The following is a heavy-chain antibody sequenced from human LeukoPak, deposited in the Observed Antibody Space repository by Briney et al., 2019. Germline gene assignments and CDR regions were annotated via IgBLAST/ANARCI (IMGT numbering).Heavy chain of an antibody. D-gene: IGHD2-15*01. Sequence: GRSLRLSCAASGFTFSSYAMHWVRQAPGKGLEWVAVISYDGGNKYYADSVKGRFTISRDNSKNTLYLQMNSLRAEDTAVYYCARQRLGYCSGGSCYSSHNWFDPWGQGTLVTVSS. J-gene: IGHJ5*02. CDR1: GFTFSSYA. CDR3: ARQRLGYCSGGSCYSSHNWFDP. V-gene: IGHV3-30-3*01. CDR2: ISYDGGNK.